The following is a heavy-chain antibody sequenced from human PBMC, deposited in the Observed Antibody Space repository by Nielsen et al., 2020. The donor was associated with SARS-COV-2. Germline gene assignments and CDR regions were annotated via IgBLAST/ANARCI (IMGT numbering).Heavy chain of an antibody. CDR1: EFTLSSYS. CDR3: ARDPAQWLASNDAFDI. Sequence: LKISCAASEFTLSSYSMNWVRQAPGKGLQWVSSISSGSSFIYYADSVKGRFIISRDNAKNSLYLQMNSLRAEDTAVYYCARDPAQWLASNDAFDIWGQGTMVTVSS. J-gene: IGHJ3*02. V-gene: IGHV3-21*01. CDR2: ISSGSSFI. D-gene: IGHD6-19*01.